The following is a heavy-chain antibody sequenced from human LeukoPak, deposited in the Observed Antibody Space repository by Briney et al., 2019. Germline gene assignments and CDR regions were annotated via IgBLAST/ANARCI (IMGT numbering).Heavy chain of an antibody. D-gene: IGHD3-22*01. V-gene: IGHV4-59*01. CDR1: GGSISSYY. CDR2: IYYSGST. CDR3: ARDLGRSGAMIGFDY. Sequence: SETLSLTCTVSGGSISSYYWSWIRQPPGKGLEWIGYIYYSGSTNYDPSLKSRVTISVDTSKNQFSLKLSSVTAADTAVYYCARDLGRSGAMIGFDYWGQGTLVTVSS. J-gene: IGHJ4*02.